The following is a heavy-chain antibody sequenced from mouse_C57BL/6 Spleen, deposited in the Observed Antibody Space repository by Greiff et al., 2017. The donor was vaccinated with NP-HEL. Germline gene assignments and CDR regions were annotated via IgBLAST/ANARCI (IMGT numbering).Heavy chain of an antibody. CDR2: IYPGDGDT. CDR3: ARGITTVGGFAY. Sequence: QVQLQQSGAELVKPGASVKISCKASGYAFSSYWINWVKQRPGKGLEWIGQIYPGDGDTNYNGKFKGKATLTADKSSSTAYMQLSSLTSEDSAVYFCARGITTVGGFAYWGQGTLVTVSA. D-gene: IGHD1-1*01. CDR1: GYAFSSYW. J-gene: IGHJ3*01. V-gene: IGHV1-80*01.